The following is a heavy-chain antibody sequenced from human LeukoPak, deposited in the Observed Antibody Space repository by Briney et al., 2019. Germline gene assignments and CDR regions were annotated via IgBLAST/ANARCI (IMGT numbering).Heavy chain of an antibody. CDR1: GYTFTSYD. Sequence: ASVKVSCKASGYTFTSYDINWVGQAAGQGVEWMGWMNLNSGKTGYAQKFQCRVTMTSNTSISTAYMELSSLRSEDTAVYYCARGNSGSFGDYWGQGTLVTVSS. CDR3: ARGNSGSFGDY. CDR2: MNLNSGKT. D-gene: IGHD1-26*01. J-gene: IGHJ4*02. V-gene: IGHV1-8*01.